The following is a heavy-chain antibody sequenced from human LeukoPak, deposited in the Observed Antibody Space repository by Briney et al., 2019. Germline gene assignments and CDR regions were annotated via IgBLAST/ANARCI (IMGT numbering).Heavy chain of an antibody. Sequence: ASVKVSCKASGYTFTGYYMHWVRQTPGQGLEWMGWINPNSGGTNYAQKFQGRVTMTRDTSISTAYMELSRLRSDDTAVYYCARDRGRWLQSGDCWGQGTLVTVSS. CDR1: GYTFTGYY. CDR3: ARDRGRWLQSGDC. CDR2: INPNSGGT. J-gene: IGHJ4*02. D-gene: IGHD5-24*01. V-gene: IGHV1-2*02.